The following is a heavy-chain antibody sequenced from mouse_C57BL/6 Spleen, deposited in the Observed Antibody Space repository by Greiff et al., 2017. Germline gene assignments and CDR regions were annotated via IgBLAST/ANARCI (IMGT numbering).Heavy chain of an antibody. D-gene: IGHD2-3*01. CDR3: ARDEVDGYLCYFDY. CDR2: IYPGDGDT. CDR1: GYAFSSYW. V-gene: IGHV1-80*01. Sequence: VQLQQSGAELVKPGASVKISCKASGYAFSSYWMNWVQQRPGKGLEWIGQIYPGDGDTNYNGKFKGKATLTADKSSGTAYMQLSSLTSEDSAVYFCARDEVDGYLCYFDYWGQGTTLTVSS. J-gene: IGHJ2*01.